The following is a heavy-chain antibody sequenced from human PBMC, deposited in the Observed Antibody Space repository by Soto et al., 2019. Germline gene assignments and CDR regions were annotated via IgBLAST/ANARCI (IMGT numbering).Heavy chain of an antibody. V-gene: IGHV3-48*02. J-gene: IGHJ4*02. CDR3: VRDGLGYCRSTSCFDY. D-gene: IGHD2-2*01. Sequence: PGGSLRLSCAASGFTFSSYSMNWVRRAPGKGLEWISYISSGSTLIYYADSVKGRFTISRDNGKNSLYLQMDSLRDEDTAVYYCVRDGLGYCRSTSCFDYWGQGTLVTVSS. CDR1: GFTFSSYS. CDR2: ISSGSTLI.